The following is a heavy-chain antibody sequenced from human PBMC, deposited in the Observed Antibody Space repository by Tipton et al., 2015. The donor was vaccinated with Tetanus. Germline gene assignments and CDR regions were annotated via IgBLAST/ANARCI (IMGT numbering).Heavy chain of an antibody. V-gene: IGHV3-7*01. D-gene: IGHD2-2*01. CDR1: GITINGYW. CDR2: IKEDASEI. CDR3: ARGLCTSSSCPKHYFDY. Sequence: SLRLSCAASGITINGYWMIWVRQAPGKGLERVANIKEDASEIHSVDSVKGRFTISRDNAKNSLLLQMNSLRDEDTAVYYCARGLCTSSSCPKHYFDYWGQGTLVTVSS. J-gene: IGHJ4*02.